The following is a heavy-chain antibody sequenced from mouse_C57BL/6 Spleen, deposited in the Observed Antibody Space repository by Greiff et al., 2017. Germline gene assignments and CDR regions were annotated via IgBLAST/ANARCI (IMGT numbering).Heavy chain of an antibody. D-gene: IGHD3-1*01. V-gene: IGHV3-6*01. J-gene: IGHJ3*01. CDR1: GYSITSGYY. CDR3: ARDRGELGAY. Sequence: DVQLQESGPGLVKPSQSLSLTCSVTGYSITSGYYWNWIRQFPGNKLEWMGYISYDGSNNYNPSLKNRISITRDTSKNQFFLKLNSVTTEDTATYYCARDRGELGAYWGQGTLVTVSA. CDR2: ISYDGSN.